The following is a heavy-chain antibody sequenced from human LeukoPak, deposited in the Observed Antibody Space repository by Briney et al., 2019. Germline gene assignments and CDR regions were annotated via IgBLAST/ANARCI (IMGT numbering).Heavy chain of an antibody. CDR1: GFSISSHW. Sequence: GGSLRLSCVASGFSISSHWMSWVRQAPGKGLEWVASLKEDVSARNLVDSVKGRFSISTDNAKNSLYLQMNSLRVEDTAVYYCARGPTYGSRSDFLESWGLGTLVTVSS. CDR3: ARGPTYGSRSDFLES. V-gene: IGHV3-7*01. J-gene: IGHJ4*02. D-gene: IGHD3-10*01. CDR2: LKEDVSAR.